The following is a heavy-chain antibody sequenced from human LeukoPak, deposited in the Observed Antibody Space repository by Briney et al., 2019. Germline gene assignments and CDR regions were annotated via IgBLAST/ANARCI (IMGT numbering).Heavy chain of an antibody. D-gene: IGHD6-13*01. CDR3: AFRGYSSSWYTLGY. V-gene: IGHV3-23*01. CDR1: GFTFSSYA. J-gene: IGHJ4*02. CDR2: ISGSGGST. Sequence: PGGSLRLSCAASGFTFSSYAMSWVRQAPGKGLEWVSAISGSGGSTYYADSVKGRFTITRDNSKNTLYLQMNSLRAEDTAVYYCAFRGYSSSWYTLGYWGQGTLVTVSS.